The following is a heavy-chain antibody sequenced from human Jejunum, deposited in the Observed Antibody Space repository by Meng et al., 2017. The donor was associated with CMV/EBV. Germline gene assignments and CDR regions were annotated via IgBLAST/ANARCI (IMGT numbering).Heavy chain of an antibody. CDR3: ARITWGGYSGSYRGNFDY. J-gene: IGHJ4*02. D-gene: IGHD1-26*01. CDR2: MSTNSTYI. Sequence: SSETMNGGRQARGKGREGGSAMSTNSTYIYYADEVKGRFTVSRDNAKNALSLQMNSLRADDTAVYYCARITWGGYSGSYRGNFDYWGQGTLVTVSS. V-gene: IGHV3-21*01. CDR1: SSET.